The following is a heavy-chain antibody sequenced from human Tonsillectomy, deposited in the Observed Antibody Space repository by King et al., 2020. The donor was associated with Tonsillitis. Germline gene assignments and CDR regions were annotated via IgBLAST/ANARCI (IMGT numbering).Heavy chain of an antibody. J-gene: IGHJ4*02. CDR3: ISGVVGGSAD. Sequence: VQLVESGGGLVQPGGSLRLSCAASGFTFSDRYMDWVRQVPGKGLEWLGRARNKANSYTTEYAASVKGRFTISRDDSKNSLSLRMNSLKTEDTAVYYCISGVVGGSADWGQGTLVTVSS. V-gene: IGHV3-72*01. D-gene: IGHD1-26*01. CDR1: GFTFSDRY. CDR2: ARNKANSYTT.